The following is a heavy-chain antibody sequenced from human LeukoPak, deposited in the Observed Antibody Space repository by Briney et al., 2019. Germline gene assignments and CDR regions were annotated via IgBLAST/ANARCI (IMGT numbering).Heavy chain of an antibody. CDR1: GYTFTGYY. CDR3: ARYSSSWSIDY. J-gene: IGHJ4*02. CDR2: INPNSGGT. V-gene: IGHV1-2*06. Sequence: ASVKVSCKASGYTFTGYYMHWVRQAPGQGLEWMGRINPNSGGTNYAQKFQGRVIMTRDTSISTAYMELSRLRSDDTAVYYCARYSSSWSIDYWGQGTLVTVSS. D-gene: IGHD6-13*01.